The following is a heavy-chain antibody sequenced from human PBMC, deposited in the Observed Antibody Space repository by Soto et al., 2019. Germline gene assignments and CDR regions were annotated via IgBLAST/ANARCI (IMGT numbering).Heavy chain of an antibody. D-gene: IGHD3-9*01. CDR1: GFTFSSYE. CDR2: ISSSGSTI. J-gene: IGHJ6*02. V-gene: IGHV3-48*03. CDR3: ARVDDYYYYGMDV. Sequence: GGSLRRSCAASGFTFSSYEMNWVRQAPGKGLEWVSYISSSGSTIYYADSVKGRFTISRDNAKNSLYLQMNSLRAEDTAVYYCARVDDYYYYGMDVWGQGTTVTVSS.